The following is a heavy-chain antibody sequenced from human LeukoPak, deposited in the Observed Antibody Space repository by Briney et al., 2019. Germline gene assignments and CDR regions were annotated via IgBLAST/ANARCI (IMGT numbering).Heavy chain of an antibody. D-gene: IGHD6-13*01. CDR1: GYSFSTYW. Sequence: PGESLKISCKGSGYSFSTYWIGWVRQVPGKGLEWMGIIYPGDSDTRYSPSFQGQVTISADNSITTAYLQWSSLKASDIAMYYCARQSSAGIFDFWGQGALVTVSS. CDR2: IYPGDSDT. J-gene: IGHJ4*02. CDR3: ARQSSAGIFDF. V-gene: IGHV5-51*01.